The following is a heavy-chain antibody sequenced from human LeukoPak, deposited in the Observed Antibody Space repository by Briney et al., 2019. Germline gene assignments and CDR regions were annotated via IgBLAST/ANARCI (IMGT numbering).Heavy chain of an antibody. CDR2: INPNSGGT. CDR1: GYSFTGYY. Sequence: GASVKVSCKASGYSFTGYYMHWVRQAPGQGLEWMGWINPNSGGTGYAQKFQGRVTMTRDTSISTAYMELSRLRSDDTAVYYCARDYLLYHTSGYYYVLRYWGQGTLVTVSS. D-gene: IGHD3-22*01. CDR3: ARDYLLYHTSGYYYVLRY. J-gene: IGHJ4*02. V-gene: IGHV1-2*02.